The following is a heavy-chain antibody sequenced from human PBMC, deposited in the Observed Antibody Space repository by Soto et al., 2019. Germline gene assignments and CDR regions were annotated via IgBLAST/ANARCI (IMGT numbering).Heavy chain of an antibody. V-gene: IGHV1-69*04. CDR2: VNPILSMS. CDR3: ATCYGSGYRVFDY. J-gene: IGHJ4*02. CDR1: GDTFSFYS. D-gene: IGHD3-10*01. Sequence: QVQLVQSGAEVKRPGSSVKVSCKASGDTFSFYSINWVRQAPGLGLEWMGRVNPILSMSNYAQRFQGRVPXTXDXXTSTAYMQLSGLRSEDTAMYYCATCYGSGYRVFDYWGQGALVTVSS.